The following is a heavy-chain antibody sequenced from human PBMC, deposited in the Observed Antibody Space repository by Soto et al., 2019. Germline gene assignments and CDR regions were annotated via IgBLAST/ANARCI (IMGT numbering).Heavy chain of an antibody. CDR1: GFTFSDYW. Sequence: PGGSLRLSCAASGFTFSDYWMNWVRQAPGKGLEWVASIKYDGAEKSYVDSVKGRFTISRDNPKNSVYPQMASLRAEDTAVYYCARDGVAPGLYFDHWGQGTPVTVSS. CDR2: IKYDGAEK. V-gene: IGHV3-7*05. CDR3: ARDGVAPGLYFDH. J-gene: IGHJ4*02. D-gene: IGHD3-10*01.